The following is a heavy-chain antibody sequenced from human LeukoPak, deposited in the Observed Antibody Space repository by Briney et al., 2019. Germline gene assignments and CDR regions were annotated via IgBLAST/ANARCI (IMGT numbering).Heavy chain of an antibody. J-gene: IGHJ4*02. CDR3: VTRVDKPMNY. CDR2: ISTYNGRT. Sequence: ASVKVSCKAFNYTFTDYGFSWMRQAPGQGLEWMGWISTYNGRTKYAQNFQGRVTMTADTSTSTAHIELRNLRPDDTAVYYRVTRVDKPMNYWGQGTLVTVSS. CDR1: NYTFTDYG. V-gene: IGHV1-18*01. D-gene: IGHD5-18*01.